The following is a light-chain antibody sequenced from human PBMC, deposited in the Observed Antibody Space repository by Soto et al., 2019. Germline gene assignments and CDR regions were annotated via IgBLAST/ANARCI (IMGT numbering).Light chain of an antibody. J-gene: IGKJ3*01. V-gene: IGKV1-5*03. CDR1: QSITNW. Sequence: DIQMTQSPSTLSASVGDRLSITCRASQSITNWLAWYQQKPGKAPKLLIYKASSLQSEVPSRFSSSASGPEFTLTISGLQPDDFATYYCQQYHSYPFTFGPGTKVDIK. CDR3: QQYHSYPFT. CDR2: KAS.